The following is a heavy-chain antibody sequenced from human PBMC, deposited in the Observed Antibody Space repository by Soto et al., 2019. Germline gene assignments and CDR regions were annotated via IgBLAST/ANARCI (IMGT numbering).Heavy chain of an antibody. CDR1: GGSISRGGYY. J-gene: IGHJ4*02. Sequence: SETLSLTCTVSGGSISRGGYYRSWIRQHPGKGLEWIGYIYYSGSTYYNPSPKSRVTISVDTSKNQFSLKLSSVTAADTAVYYCARFSLYGSGSYPDYWGQGTLVTVSS. V-gene: IGHV4-31*03. CDR2: IYYSGST. CDR3: ARFSLYGSGSYPDY. D-gene: IGHD3-10*01.